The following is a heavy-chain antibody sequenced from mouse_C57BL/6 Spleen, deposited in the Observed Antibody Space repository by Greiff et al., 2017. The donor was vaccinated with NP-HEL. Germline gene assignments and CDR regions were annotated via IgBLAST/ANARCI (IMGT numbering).Heavy chain of an antibody. J-gene: IGHJ4*01. V-gene: IGHV5-4*01. CDR1: GFTFSSYA. CDR2: ISDGGSYT. Sequence: EVHLVESGGGLVKPGGSLKLSCAASGFTFSSYAMSWVRQTPEKRLEWVATISDGGSYTYYPDNVKGRFTISRDNAKNNLYLQMSHLKSEDTAMYYYARDGTTVAAMDYWGQGTSVTVSS. D-gene: IGHD1-1*01. CDR3: ARDGTTVAAMDY.